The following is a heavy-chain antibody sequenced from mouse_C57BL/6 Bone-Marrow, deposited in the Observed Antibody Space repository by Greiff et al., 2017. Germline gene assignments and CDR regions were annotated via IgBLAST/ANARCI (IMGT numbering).Heavy chain of an antibody. CDR3: ARFTTVVATRAMDY. V-gene: IGHV1-64*01. Sequence: QVQLQQSGAELVKPGASVKLSCKASGYTFTSYWMHWVKQRPGQGLEWIGMIHPNSGSTNYNEKFKSKATLTVDKSSSTAYMQLSSLTSEDSAGYYCARFTTVVATRAMDYWGQGTSVTVSS. D-gene: IGHD1-1*01. CDR1: GYTFTSYW. CDR2: IHPNSGST. J-gene: IGHJ4*01.